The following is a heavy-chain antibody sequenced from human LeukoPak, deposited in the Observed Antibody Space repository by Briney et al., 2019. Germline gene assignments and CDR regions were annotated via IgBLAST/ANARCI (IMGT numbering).Heavy chain of an antibody. J-gene: IGHJ4*02. CDR2: ISAYNGNT. D-gene: IGHD3-10*01. V-gene: IGHV1-18*04. CDR1: GYTFTSYG. CDR3: ARSEITMVRGVIITSYFDY. Sequence: ASAKVSCKASGYTFTSYGISWVRQAPGQGLEWMGWISAYNGNTNYAQKLQGRVTMTTDTSTSTAYMELRSLRSDDTAVYYCARSEITMVRGVIITSYFDYWGQGTLVTVSS.